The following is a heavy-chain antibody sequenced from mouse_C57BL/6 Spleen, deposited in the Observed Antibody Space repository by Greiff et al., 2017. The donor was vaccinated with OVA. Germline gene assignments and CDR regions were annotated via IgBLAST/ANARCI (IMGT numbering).Heavy chain of an antibody. CDR3: ARGNYGHWYFDV. V-gene: IGHV1-64*01. CDR1: GYTFTSYW. J-gene: IGHJ1*03. D-gene: IGHD1-1*02. Sequence: QVQLQQPGAELVKPGASVKLSCKASGYTFTSYWMHWGKQRLGQGLEWIGMIHPNSGSTNYNEKFKSKATLTVDKSSSTAYMQLSSLTSEDSAVYYCARGNYGHWYFDVWGTGTTVTVSS. CDR2: IHPNSGST.